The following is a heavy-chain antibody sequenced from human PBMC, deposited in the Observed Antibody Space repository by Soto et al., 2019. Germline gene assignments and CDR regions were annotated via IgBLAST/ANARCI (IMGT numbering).Heavy chain of an antibody. D-gene: IGHD2-2*02. CDR3: AREIVVLPAAIHTDYYYYGMDV. Sequence: QVQLVQSGAEVKKPGSSVKVSCKASGGTFSSYAISWVRQAPGQGLEWMGGIIPIFGTANYAQKFQGRVTITADESTSTAYMELSSLRSEDTAVYYCAREIVVLPAAIHTDYYYYGMDVCGQGTTVTVSS. J-gene: IGHJ6*02. CDR2: IIPIFGTA. V-gene: IGHV1-69*01. CDR1: GGTFSSYA.